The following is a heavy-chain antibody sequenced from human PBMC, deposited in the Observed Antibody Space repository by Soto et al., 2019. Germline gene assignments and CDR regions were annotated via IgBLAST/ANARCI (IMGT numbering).Heavy chain of an antibody. D-gene: IGHD6-13*01. CDR3: ARAYPIYSTPAGMDV. CDR1: GFTFSSYG. V-gene: IGHV3-33*01. Sequence: GGSLRLSCAASGFTFSSYGMHWVRQAPGKGLEWVAVIWYDGSNKYYADSVKGRFTISRDNSKNTLYLQMNSLRAEDTAVYYCARAYPIYSTPAGMDVWGQGTTVTVSS. CDR2: IWYDGSNK. J-gene: IGHJ6*02.